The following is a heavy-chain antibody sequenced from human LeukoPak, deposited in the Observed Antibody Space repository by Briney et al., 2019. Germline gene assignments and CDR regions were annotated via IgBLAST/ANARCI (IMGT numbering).Heavy chain of an antibody. CDR2: MNPNSGNT. CDR1: GYTVTSYD. Sequence: ASVKVSCKTSGYTVTSYDINWVRQATGQGLEWMGWMNPNSGNTGYAQKFQGRVTMTRNTSISTAYMELSSLRPEDTAFYYCARSDPYYYDRSGYPKNDYWGQGTLVTVSS. V-gene: IGHV1-8*01. D-gene: IGHD3-22*01. CDR3: ARSDPYYYDRSGYPKNDY. J-gene: IGHJ4*02.